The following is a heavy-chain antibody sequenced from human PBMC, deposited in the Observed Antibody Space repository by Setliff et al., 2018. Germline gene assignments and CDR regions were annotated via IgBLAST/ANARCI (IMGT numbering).Heavy chain of an antibody. CDR3: ARVVDMGWFDP. CDR1: GFTFSNNA. V-gene: IGHV3-23*01. Sequence: GGSLRLSCVASGFTFSNNAMNWVRQAPGGGLEWVSGISDSGDTTIYADSVKGRFTISRDNSKNTLYLQMDSLRAEDTAVYYCARVVDMGWFDPWGQGTLVTVSS. CDR2: ISDSGDTT. J-gene: IGHJ5*02.